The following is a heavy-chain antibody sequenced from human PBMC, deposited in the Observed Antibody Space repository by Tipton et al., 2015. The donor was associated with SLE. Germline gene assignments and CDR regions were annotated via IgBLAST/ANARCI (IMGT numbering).Heavy chain of an antibody. CDR2: INHSGST. CDR3: ARDPIGSQWLVESYFDY. D-gene: IGHD6-19*01. V-gene: IGHV4-34*01. CDR1: GGSFSGYY. Sequence: TLSLTCAVYGGSFSGYYWSWIRQPPGKGLDWIGEINHSGSTDYNPSLKSRVTISVDTSKNQFSLKLSSVTAADTAVYYCARDPIGSQWLVESYFDYWGQGTLVTVSS. J-gene: IGHJ4*02.